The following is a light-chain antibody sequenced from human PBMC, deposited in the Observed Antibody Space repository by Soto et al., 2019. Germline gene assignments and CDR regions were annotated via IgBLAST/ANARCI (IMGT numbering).Light chain of an antibody. CDR2: EVF. CDR3: SSYAGSNNFDV. V-gene: IGLV2-8*01. J-gene: IGLJ1*01. CDR1: SSDVGGYNY. Sequence: QSALTQPPSASGSPGQSGTISCTGNSSDVGGYNYVSWYQQHPGKAPKLMIYEVFKRPSGVPDRFSGSKSGNTASLTVSGLQAEDEADYYCSSYAGSNNFDVFGTGTQLTVL.